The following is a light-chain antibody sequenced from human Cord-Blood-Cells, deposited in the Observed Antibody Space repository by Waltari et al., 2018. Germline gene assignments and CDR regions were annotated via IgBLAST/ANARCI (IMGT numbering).Light chain of an antibody. CDR1: SSDVGRYNL. CDR2: EGS. V-gene: IGLV2-23*01. CDR3: CSYAGSSTWV. J-gene: IGLJ3*02. Sequence: QSALTQPASVSGSPGQSITISCTGTSSDVGRYNLVSWYQQHPGKAPKLMIYEGSKRPSGVSKRFSGSKSGNTASLTIAGLQAEDEADYYGCSYAGSSTWVFGGGTKLTVL.